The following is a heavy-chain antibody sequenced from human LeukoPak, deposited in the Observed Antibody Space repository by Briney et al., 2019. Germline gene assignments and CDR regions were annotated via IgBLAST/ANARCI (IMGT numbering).Heavy chain of an antibody. Sequence: PSETLSLTCTVSGGSISNYHWTWIRQPAGKGLEWIGQIHTSGSTNYNPPLKSRVTMSIDTTEDQVSLTIGSVTAADTAFYYCARRDISSGWSFDYWGQGILVIVSS. J-gene: IGHJ4*02. V-gene: IGHV4-4*07. CDR1: GGSISNYH. CDR2: IHTSGST. CDR3: ARRDISSGWSFDY. D-gene: IGHD6-19*01.